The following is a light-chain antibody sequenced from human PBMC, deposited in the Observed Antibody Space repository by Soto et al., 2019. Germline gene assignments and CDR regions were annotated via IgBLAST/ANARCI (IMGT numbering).Light chain of an antibody. CDR2: GAS. CDR3: QNYNRAPWT. J-gene: IGKJ1*01. V-gene: IGKV1-27*01. CDR1: EDISNC. Sequence: DIPMTQSPSSLSASVGDRVTITCRASEDISNCLAWYQQKPGIVPKLLIYGASTLQSGVPSRFSGSGSGTDFTLTISSLQTEDVATYYCQNYNRAPWTFGQGTKVESK.